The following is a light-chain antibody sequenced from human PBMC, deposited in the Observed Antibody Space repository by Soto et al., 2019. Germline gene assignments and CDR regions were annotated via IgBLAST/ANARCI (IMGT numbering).Light chain of an antibody. CDR3: SSYTSSSTLYA. CDR1: SSDVGGYTY. Sequence: QSVLTQPASVSGSPRQSITISCTGASSDVGGYTYVSWYQQHPGKAPKLMIYEVNNRPSGVSHRFSGSKSGNTASLTISGLQAEDEADYYCSSYTSSSTLYAFGTGTKVTVL. CDR2: EVN. J-gene: IGLJ1*01. V-gene: IGLV2-14*01.